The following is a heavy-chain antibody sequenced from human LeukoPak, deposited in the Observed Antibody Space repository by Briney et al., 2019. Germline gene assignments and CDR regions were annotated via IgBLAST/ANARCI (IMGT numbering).Heavy chain of an antibody. V-gene: IGHV3-7*01. J-gene: IGHJ4*02. D-gene: IGHD2-15*01. CDR2: IKQDGSAK. CDR1: GFTFSDFW. CDR3: ARFSGRN. Sequence: PGGSLRLSCAGSGFTFSDFWMSWVRQAPGKGLEWVANIKQDGSAKYYVDSVKGRFTISRDNAKNSLYLQMGSLRAEDTAVYYCARFSGRNWGQGTLVTVSS.